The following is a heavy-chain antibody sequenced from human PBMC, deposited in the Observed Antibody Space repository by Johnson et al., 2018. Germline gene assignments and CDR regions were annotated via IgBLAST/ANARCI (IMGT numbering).Heavy chain of an antibody. D-gene: IGHD2-15*01. CDR3: VGDAAFLAYSYYYGVDI. V-gene: IGHV3-11*01. J-gene: IGHJ6*02. Sequence: QLVQSGGGLVKPGGSLRLSCAASGFTFSDYYINWIRQAPGKGLEWIAYISATGSTIYYANSVRGRFTISRDNARNSVFLEINSRRAEDTAVYYCVGDAAFLAYSYYYGVDIWGRGTTVTVSS. CDR1: GFTFSDYY. CDR2: ISATGSTI.